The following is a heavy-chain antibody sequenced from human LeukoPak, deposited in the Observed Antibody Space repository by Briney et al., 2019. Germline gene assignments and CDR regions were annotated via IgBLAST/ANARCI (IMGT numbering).Heavy chain of an antibody. Sequence: SETLSLTCAVYGGSFSGYYWSWIRQPPGKGLEWIGEINHSGSTNYNPSLKSRVTISVDTSKNQFSLKLSSVTAADTAVYYCARGKRVDWLLFRRTPTVGWFDPWGQGTLVTVSS. CDR1: GGSFSGYY. J-gene: IGHJ5*02. V-gene: IGHV4-34*01. CDR3: ARGKRVDWLLFRRTPTVGWFDP. D-gene: IGHD3-9*01. CDR2: INHSGST.